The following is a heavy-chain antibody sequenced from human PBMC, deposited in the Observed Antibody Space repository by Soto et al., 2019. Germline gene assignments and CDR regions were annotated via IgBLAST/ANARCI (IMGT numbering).Heavy chain of an antibody. D-gene: IGHD6-6*01. CDR1: GYSFTTYG. CDR2: ISAYNGIA. J-gene: IGHJ4*02. V-gene: IGHV1-18*01. Sequence: QVQLVQSGPEVNKPGASVNVSCKASGYSFTTYGITWVRQAPGQGLEWMGWISAYNGIANYAQKFQGRINMTTDTSTNTAYMELRSLRSDDAAVYYCARNGGSSSPLDYWGQGTLVTVSS. CDR3: ARNGGSSSPLDY.